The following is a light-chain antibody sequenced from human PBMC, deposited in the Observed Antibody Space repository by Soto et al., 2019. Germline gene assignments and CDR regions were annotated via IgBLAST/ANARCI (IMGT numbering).Light chain of an antibody. Sequence: QSALTQPASVSGSPGQSITISCTGTSSDVGDNNYVSWYQQHPGKAPKLLIYDVSKRPSGVSNRFSGSKSGNTASLTISGLQAEDEADYYCSSYTSSSTLVFGGGTKVTVL. CDR2: DVS. CDR3: SSYTSSSTLV. J-gene: IGLJ2*01. CDR1: SSDVGDNNY. V-gene: IGLV2-14*03.